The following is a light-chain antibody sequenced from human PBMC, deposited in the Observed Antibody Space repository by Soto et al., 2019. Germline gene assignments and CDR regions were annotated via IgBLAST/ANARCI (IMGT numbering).Light chain of an antibody. CDR3: QSYDGSNQGV. J-gene: IGLJ3*02. V-gene: IGLV6-57*01. CDR1: SGSIASNY. Sequence: NFMLTQPHSVSESPGKTVTISCTRSSGSIASNYVQWYQRRPGSSPTTVIYEDNQRPSGVPDRFSGSIDSSSNSASLTISGLKTEDEAAYYCQSYDGSNQGVFGGGTKLTVL. CDR2: EDN.